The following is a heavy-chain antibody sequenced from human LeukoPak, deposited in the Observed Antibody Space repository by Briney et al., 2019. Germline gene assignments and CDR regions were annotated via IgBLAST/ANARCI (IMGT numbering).Heavy chain of an antibody. V-gene: IGHV4-39*01. J-gene: IGHJ4*02. Sequence: SDTLSLTCSVSGGSISSSSHFWGWIREPRGKGVEWMGSIYYSGNTYYNPSLKSRVTMSVDTSKNHFSLEVTSVTAADTAMYYCARHENIVVVASATAFDYWGQGTLVTVSS. CDR3: ARHENIVVVASATAFDY. D-gene: IGHD2-15*01. CDR2: IYYSGNT. CDR1: GGSISSSSHF.